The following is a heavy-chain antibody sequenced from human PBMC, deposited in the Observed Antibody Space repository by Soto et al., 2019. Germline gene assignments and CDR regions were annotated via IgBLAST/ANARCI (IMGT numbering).Heavy chain of an antibody. CDR2: ISSSSSTI. CDR3: ATLAVADTFDY. D-gene: IGHD6-19*01. Sequence: EVQLVESGGGLVQPGGSLRLSCAVSGFTFSSYSMNWFRQAPGKGLEWVSYISSSSSTIYYADSVKVRFTISRDNAKNSLYLQMNSLRAEDTAVYYCATLAVADTFDYWGQGTLVTVSS. V-gene: IGHV3-48*01. CDR1: GFTFSSYS. J-gene: IGHJ4*02.